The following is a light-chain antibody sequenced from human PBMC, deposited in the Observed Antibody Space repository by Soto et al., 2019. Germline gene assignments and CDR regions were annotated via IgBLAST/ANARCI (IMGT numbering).Light chain of an antibody. CDR3: QHYNSFSRT. CDR2: KAA. J-gene: IGKJ1*01. Sequence: DIQMTQSPSTLSASVGDRVSITCRGGDNIAPWVAWYQQKPGKAPKLLIYKAANLADEVPSRFAGSGSGTDFTLTITRLQPDDFATYYCQHYNSFSRTFGQGTKVDIK. V-gene: IGKV1-5*03. CDR1: DNIAPW.